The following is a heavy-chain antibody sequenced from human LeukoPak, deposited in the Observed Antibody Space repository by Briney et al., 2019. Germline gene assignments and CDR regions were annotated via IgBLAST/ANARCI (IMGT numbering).Heavy chain of an antibody. CDR3: ARGALISYSYGPFDY. D-gene: IGHD5-18*01. V-gene: IGHV4-4*07. CDR2: IFTSEST. J-gene: IGHJ4*02. Sequence: PSETLSLTCTVSGGSISSFYWSWIRQPAGKGLEWIGRIFTSESTNYNPSLKSRVTMSVDTSKNQFSLKLSSVTAADTAVYYCARGALISYSYGPFDYWGQGTLVTVSS. CDR1: GGSISSFY.